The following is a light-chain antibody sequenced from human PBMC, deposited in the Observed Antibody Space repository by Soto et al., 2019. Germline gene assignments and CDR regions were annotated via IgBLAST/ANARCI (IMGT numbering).Light chain of an antibody. CDR1: SSDVGGYNY. J-gene: IGLJ2*01. CDR3: SLYTSSSTRVV. Sequence: QSALTQPASVSGSPGQSITISCTGTSSDVGGYNYVSWYQQHPGKAPKVMIYDVSKRPSGVSNRFSGSKSGNTASLTISGLQVEDEADYYCSLYTSSSTRVVFGGGTTLTVL. V-gene: IGLV2-14*03. CDR2: DVS.